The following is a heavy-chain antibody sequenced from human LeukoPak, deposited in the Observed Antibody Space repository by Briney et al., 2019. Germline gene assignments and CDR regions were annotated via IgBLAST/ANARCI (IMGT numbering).Heavy chain of an antibody. CDR2: IYYSGST. CDR1: PDSNSRNP. CDR3: ARDSTPSVSAF. J-gene: IGHJ4*02. Sequence: SGTPSHTPHVPPDSNSRNPRRSIRPPPPKRLWCIEYIYYSGSTNYNPSLKSRVTLSQTTSKNQFSLRLSSVPAADTAVYYCARDSTPSVSAFCGQRTLVTASS. V-gene: IGHV4-59*01. D-gene: IGHD6-6*01.